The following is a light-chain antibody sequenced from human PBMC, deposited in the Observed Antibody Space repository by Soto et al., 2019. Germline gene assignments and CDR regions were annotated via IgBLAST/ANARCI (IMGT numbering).Light chain of an antibody. CDR2: WAS. CDR3: QQYYSHTQFT. J-gene: IGKJ3*01. V-gene: IGKV4-1*01. Sequence: DIVMTQSPDSLAVSLGERATINCKSSRSVLYSSNNRNYLSWYQQKAGQPPRLLIYWASTRESGVPDRFSGSGSGTDFTLTISSLQAEDVAVYYCQQYYSHTQFTFGPGTKVDLK. CDR1: RSVLYSSNNRNY.